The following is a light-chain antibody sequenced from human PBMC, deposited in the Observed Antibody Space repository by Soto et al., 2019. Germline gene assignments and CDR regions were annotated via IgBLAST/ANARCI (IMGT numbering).Light chain of an antibody. CDR2: DVS. V-gene: IGLV2-14*01. CDR1: SSDVGDYNY. J-gene: IGLJ1*01. CDR3: SSYTSSSTSYYV. Sequence: QSALTQPASVSGSPGQSITISCTGTSSDVGDYNYVSWYQQHPGKAPKLMIYDVSNRPSGVSNRFSGSKSGNTASLTISGLQAEDEADYYCSSYTSSSTSYYVFGTGTKVTVL.